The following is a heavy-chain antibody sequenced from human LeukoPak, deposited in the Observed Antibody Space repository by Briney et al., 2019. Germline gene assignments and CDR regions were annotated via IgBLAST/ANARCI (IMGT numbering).Heavy chain of an antibody. J-gene: IGHJ5*02. CDR1: GDSIISRNHY. CDR2: TYYSGTT. V-gene: IGHV4-39*01. CDR3: GRHSTVDEWRVYDGGWFDP. D-gene: IGHD4-23*01. Sequence: KPSETLSLTCTVSGDSIISRNHYWDWIRQPPGKGLEWIGSTYYSGTTYYKPSLESRLTISVDTSKNQFSLKLSSVTAADTAVYYCGRHSTVDEWRVYDGGWFDPWGQGTLVTVSS.